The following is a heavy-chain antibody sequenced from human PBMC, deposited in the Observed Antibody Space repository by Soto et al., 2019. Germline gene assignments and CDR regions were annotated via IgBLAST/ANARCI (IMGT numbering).Heavy chain of an antibody. D-gene: IGHD1-1*01. CDR2: IYYSGST. V-gene: IGHV4-59*01. CDR3: ARHVRGVDWNLFDY. CDR1: GGSISSYY. J-gene: IGHJ4*02. Sequence: PSETLSLTCTVSGGSISSYYWSWIRQPPGKGLEWIGYIYYSGSTNYNPSLKSRVTISVDTSKNQFSLKLSSVTAADTAVYYCARHVRGVDWNLFDYWGQGTLVTVSS.